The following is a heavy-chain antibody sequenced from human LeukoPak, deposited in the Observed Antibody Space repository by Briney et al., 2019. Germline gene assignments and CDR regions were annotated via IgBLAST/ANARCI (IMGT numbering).Heavy chain of an antibody. D-gene: IGHD3-22*01. V-gene: IGHV1-24*01. CDR1: GYTLTELS. Sequence: GASVKVSCKVSGYTLTELSMHWVRQAPGKGLEWMGGFDPEDGETIYAQKFQGRVTMTEDTSTDTAYMELSSLRSEDTAVYYCATSSYDSSGYYSPLRYWGQGTLVTVSS. J-gene: IGHJ4*02. CDR2: FDPEDGET. CDR3: ATSSYDSSGYYSPLRY.